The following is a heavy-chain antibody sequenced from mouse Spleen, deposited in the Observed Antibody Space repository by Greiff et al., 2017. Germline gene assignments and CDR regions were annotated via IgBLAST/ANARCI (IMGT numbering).Heavy chain of an antibody. Sequence: EVQLVESGAELVRPGASVKLSCTASGFNIKDDYMHWVKQRPEQGLEWIGWIDPENGDTEYASKFQGKATITADTSSNTAYLQLSSLTSEDTAVYYCTTGGNYDDYWGQGTTLTVSS. CDR3: TTGGNYDDY. V-gene: IGHV14-4*01. J-gene: IGHJ2*01. CDR1: GFNIKDDY. CDR2: IDPENGDT.